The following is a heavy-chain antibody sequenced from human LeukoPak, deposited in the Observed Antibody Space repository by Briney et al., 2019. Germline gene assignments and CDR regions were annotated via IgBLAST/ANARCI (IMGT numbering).Heavy chain of an antibody. D-gene: IGHD6-19*01. CDR2: IMQDGSET. CDR3: ARQRGSGCLDY. J-gene: IGHJ4*02. Sequence: SGGSLRLSCAASRFTLSNYWMSWVRQAPGKGLEWVANIMQDGSETYYVDSVKGRFTISRDNAKNSLSLQMNSLRAEDTAVYYCARQRGSGCLDYWGQGTLVTVSS. V-gene: IGHV3-7*01. CDR1: RFTLSNYW.